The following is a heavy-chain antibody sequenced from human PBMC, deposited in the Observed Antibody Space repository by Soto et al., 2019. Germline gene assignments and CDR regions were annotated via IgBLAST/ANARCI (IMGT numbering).Heavy chain of an antibody. CDR3: ARDYSSSWYYYYGMDV. Sequence: PSVNVSFKSSGYTFTSSCISWVRQAPGQGLEWMGWINPNSGGTNYAQKFQGRVTMTRDTSISTAYMELGRLRSDDTAAYYCARDYSSSWYYYYGMDVWGQGTTVTVSS. CDR2: INPNSGGT. V-gene: IGHV1-2*02. CDR1: GYTFTSSC. D-gene: IGHD6-13*01. J-gene: IGHJ6*02.